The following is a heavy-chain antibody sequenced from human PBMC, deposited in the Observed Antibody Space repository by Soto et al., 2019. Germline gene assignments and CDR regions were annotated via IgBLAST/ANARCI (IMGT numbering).Heavy chain of an antibody. Sequence: PSETLSLTCAVYGGSFSGYYWSWIRQPPGKGLEWIGEINHSGSTSYNPSLKSRVTISVDTSKNQFSVRLSSVTAADTAMYYCARLSSAWQDNWFGPWGQGTLVTVSS. D-gene: IGHD6-19*01. V-gene: IGHV4-34*01. CDR2: INHSGST. CDR1: GGSFSGYY. CDR3: ARLSSAWQDNWFGP. J-gene: IGHJ5*02.